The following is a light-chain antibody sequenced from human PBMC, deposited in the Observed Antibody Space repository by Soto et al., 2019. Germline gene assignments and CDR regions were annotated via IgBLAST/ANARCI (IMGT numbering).Light chain of an antibody. V-gene: IGLV1-44*01. CDR3: AAWDDSLNGYV. Sequence: QSVLTQPPSGSWTPGQRVTISCSGSSSNIGSNTVNWYQQLPGTAPKLLIYSNNQRPSGVPDRFSGSKSGTSASLAISGLQSEDEAYYYCAAWDDSLNGYVFGTGTKVTFL. CDR1: SSNIGSNT. J-gene: IGLJ1*01. CDR2: SNN.